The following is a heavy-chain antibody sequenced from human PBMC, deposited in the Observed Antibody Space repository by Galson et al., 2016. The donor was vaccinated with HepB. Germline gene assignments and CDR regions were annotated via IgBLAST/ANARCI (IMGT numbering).Heavy chain of an antibody. CDR3: AHGVGAFDP. D-gene: IGHD1-26*01. Sequence: PALVKPTQTLTLTCTFSGFSLSTSGVGVGWIRQPPGKALEWLALIYWDDDKRYSPSLKSRLTITKDTSKNQVVLTMTNMDPVDTVTYYCAHGVGAFDPWGQGTLVTVSS. CDR2: IYWDDDK. J-gene: IGHJ5*02. CDR1: GFSLSTSGVG. V-gene: IGHV2-5*02.